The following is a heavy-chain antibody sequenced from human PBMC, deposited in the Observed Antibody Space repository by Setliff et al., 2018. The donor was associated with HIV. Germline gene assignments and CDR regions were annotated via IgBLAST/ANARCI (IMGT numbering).Heavy chain of an antibody. J-gene: IGHJ6*03. V-gene: IGHV1-8*02. CDR3: ARGSSLVRGSGSPEYYYMDV. CDR2: MNPNSGDT. Sequence: ASVKVSCKASGYTFTSYGISWVRQATGQGLEWMGWMNPNSGDTGYAQKFQGRVTMTRNTSISTAFMELSSLRSEDTAVYYCARGSSLVRGSGSPEYYYMDVWGKGTTVTVSS. D-gene: IGHD3-10*01. CDR1: GYTFTSYG.